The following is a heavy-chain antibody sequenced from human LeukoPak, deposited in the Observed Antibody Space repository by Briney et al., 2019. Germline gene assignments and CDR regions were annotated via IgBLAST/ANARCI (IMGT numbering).Heavy chain of an antibody. Sequence: SVKVSCKAAGRSVSSYGRSWARQDPGKGLEWKGGIIPIFGTANYAQKFQGRVTITADESTSTAYMELSSLRSEDTAVYYCARGASAEVSYFDYWGQGTLVTVSS. CDR3: ARGASAEVSYFDY. CDR1: GRSVSSYG. CDR2: IIPIFGTA. V-gene: IGHV1-69*01. J-gene: IGHJ4*02. D-gene: IGHD1-14*01.